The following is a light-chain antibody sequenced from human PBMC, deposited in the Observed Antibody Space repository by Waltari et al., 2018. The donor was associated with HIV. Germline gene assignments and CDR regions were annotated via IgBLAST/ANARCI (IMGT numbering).Light chain of an antibody. CDR1: SSNIGAGYD. CDR3: QSYDSSLSGSFV. J-gene: IGLJ1*01. CDR2: ADD. V-gene: IGLV1-40*01. Sequence: QSVLTQPPSVSGAPGQRVTISCTGSSSNIGAGYDVHWFQQLPGTAPKLLIYADDNRPSWVPDRFSGSKSGTSASLAITVLQAEDEADYYCQSYDSSLSGSFVFGTGTKVTVL.